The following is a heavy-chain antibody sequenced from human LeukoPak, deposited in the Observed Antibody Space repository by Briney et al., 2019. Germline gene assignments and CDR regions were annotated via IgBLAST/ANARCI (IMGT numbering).Heavy chain of an antibody. CDR1: GFTFNSYA. D-gene: IGHD2-2*01. V-gene: IGHV3-23*01. CDR2: ISGSGGST. J-gene: IGHJ4*02. CDR3: AKADIVVVPAATNY. Sequence: GGSLRLSCAASGFTFNSYAMSWVRQAPGKGLEWVSAISGSGGSTYYADSVKGRFTISRDNSKNTLYLQMNSLRAEDTAVYYCAKADIVVVPAATNYWGQGTLVTVSS.